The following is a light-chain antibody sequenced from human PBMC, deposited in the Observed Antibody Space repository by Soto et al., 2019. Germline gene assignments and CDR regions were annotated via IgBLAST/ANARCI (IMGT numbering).Light chain of an antibody. CDR2: GVK. J-gene: IGLJ1*01. V-gene: IGLV2-14*01. Sequence: ALTQPASVSGSPGQSITISCTGSGRDIGAYDYVSWYQQHPGKAPKLLIYGVKNWPSGVSYRFSASKSAFTASLTISGLQAEDEAHYYCSSYTTSYFYVFGPGTKVTVL. CDR3: SSYTTSYFYV. CDR1: GRDIGAYDY.